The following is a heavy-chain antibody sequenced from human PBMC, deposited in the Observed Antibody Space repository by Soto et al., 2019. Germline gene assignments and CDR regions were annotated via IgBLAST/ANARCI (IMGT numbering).Heavy chain of an antibody. CDR3: ARAGGDCSGGSCYDHYYYYYMDV. D-gene: IGHD2-15*01. CDR1: GGSISHYY. CDR2: IYYSGST. V-gene: IGHV4-59*01. J-gene: IGHJ6*03. Sequence: QVQLQESGPGLVKPSETLSLTCTVSGGSISHYYWSWIRQPPGKGLEWIGYIYYSGSTNYNPSLKSRVTISLDTSKNQFSLKLSSVTAADTAVYYCARAGGDCSGGSCYDHYYYYYMDVWGKGTTVTVSS.